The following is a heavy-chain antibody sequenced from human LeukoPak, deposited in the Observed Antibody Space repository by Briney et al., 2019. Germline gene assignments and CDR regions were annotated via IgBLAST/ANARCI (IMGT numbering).Heavy chain of an antibody. CDR2: ISGSGDRT. Sequence: GGSLRLSCAASGFSFSSFSMNWVRQAPGKGLEWVSAISGSGDRTFYADSVKGRLTISRDNSKNTLYLQLNTVRAEDTALYYCARGGTNYYYMDVWGNGTTVTVSS. CDR1: GFSFSSFS. D-gene: IGHD3-10*01. V-gene: IGHV3-23*01. CDR3: ARGGTNYYYMDV. J-gene: IGHJ6*03.